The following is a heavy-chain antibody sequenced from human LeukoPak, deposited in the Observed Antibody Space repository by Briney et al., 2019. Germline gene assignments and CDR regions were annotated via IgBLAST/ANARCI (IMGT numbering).Heavy chain of an antibody. D-gene: IGHD6-13*01. CDR3: AREPGIAAAGVDY. Sequence: GGSLRLSCAASGFTIGSNYMSWVRQAPGKGLEWVSVIYSGGSTYYADSVKGRFTISRDNSKNTLYLQMNSLRAEDTAVYYCAREPGIAAAGVDYWGQGTLVTVSS. V-gene: IGHV3-66*01. J-gene: IGHJ4*02. CDR1: GFTIGSNY. CDR2: IYSGGST.